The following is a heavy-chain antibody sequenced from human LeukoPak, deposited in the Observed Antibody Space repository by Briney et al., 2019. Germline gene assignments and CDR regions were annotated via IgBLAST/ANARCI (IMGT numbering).Heavy chain of an antibody. CDR2: ISSSSSYI. CDR1: EFTFSSYT. J-gene: IGHJ4*02. V-gene: IGHV3-21*01. D-gene: IGHD3-3*01. Sequence: GGSLRLSCAAPEFTFSSYTMHWVRQAPGTGLEWVSSISSSSSYIYYADSVKGRFTISRDNAKNSVFLEMNSLRVDDTAIYYCAKDARIFGVINYFDSWGQGTLATVSS. CDR3: AKDARIFGVINYFDS.